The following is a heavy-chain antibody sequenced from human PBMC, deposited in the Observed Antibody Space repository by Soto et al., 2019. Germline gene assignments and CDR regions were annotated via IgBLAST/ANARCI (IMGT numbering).Heavy chain of an antibody. CDR3: ARESGGATATLDYYYFYMDV. V-gene: IGHV1-2*04. CDR2: INPNSGVT. D-gene: IGHD5-12*01. J-gene: IGHJ6*03. CDR1: GDTFNDYY. Sequence: QVQLVQSGAEVKKPGASVTVSCRSSGDTFNDYYIHWVRQAPGQGLEWMGWINPNSGVTKYAQKFQGWVSMTRDQSIRTVYMQLSRLRSDDTAVYYCARESGGATATLDYYYFYMDVWGTGTTVTVSS.